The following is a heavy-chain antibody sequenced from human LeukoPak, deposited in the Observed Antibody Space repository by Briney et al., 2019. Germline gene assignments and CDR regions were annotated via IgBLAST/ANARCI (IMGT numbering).Heavy chain of an antibody. D-gene: IGHD3-22*01. Sequence: GGSLRLSCAASGFTFSSYAMHWVRQAPGKGLEYVSAISSNGGSTYYANSVKGRFTISRDNSKNTLYFQMGSLRAEDMAVYYCARDGGTKGGYYFYFDYWGQGTLVTVSS. V-gene: IGHV3-64*01. J-gene: IGHJ4*02. CDR3: ARDGGTKGGYYFYFDY. CDR2: ISSNGGST. CDR1: GFTFSSYA.